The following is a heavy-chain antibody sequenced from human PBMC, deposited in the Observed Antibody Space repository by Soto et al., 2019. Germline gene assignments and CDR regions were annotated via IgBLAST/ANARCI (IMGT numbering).Heavy chain of an antibody. CDR2: ISGSGGST. Sequence: PGGSLRLSCAASGVTFSSYAMSWFRQAPGKGLEWVSAISGSGGSTYYADSVKGRFTISRDNSKNTLYLQMNSLRAEDTAVYYCAKESSGWWTQASALGYWGQGTLVTVSS. D-gene: IGHD6-19*01. J-gene: IGHJ4*02. CDR3: AKESSGWWTQASALGY. CDR1: GVTFSSYA. V-gene: IGHV3-23*01.